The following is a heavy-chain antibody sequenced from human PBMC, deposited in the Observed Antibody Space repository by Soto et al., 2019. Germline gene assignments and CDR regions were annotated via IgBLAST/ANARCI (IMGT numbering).Heavy chain of an antibody. J-gene: IGHJ5*02. CDR2: IIPIFGTA. CDR1: GGTFSSYA. D-gene: IGHD2-2*02. V-gene: IGHV1-69*01. Sequence: QVQLVQSGAEVKKPGASVKVSCKASGGTFSSYAISWVRQAPGQGLAWMGGIIPIFGTANYAQKFQGRVTMPADESTSTAYMELSSLRSEDTAVYYCARGKDSRYCSSTSCYSNWFDPWGQGTLVTGSS. CDR3: ARGKDSRYCSSTSCYSNWFDP.